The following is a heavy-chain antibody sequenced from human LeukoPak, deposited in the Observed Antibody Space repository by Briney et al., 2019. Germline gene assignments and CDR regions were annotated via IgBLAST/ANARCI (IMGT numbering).Heavy chain of an antibody. CDR1: GGSINNYY. V-gene: IGHV4-59*01. D-gene: IGHD1-1*01. J-gene: IGHJ4*02. CDR2: IYYSGST. Sequence: PSETLSLTCTVSGGSINNYYWSWIRQPPGKGLEWIGYIYYSGSTNYNPSLKSRVTISVDTSKNQFSLKLNSVTAADTAVYYCARADSSNWYDSRGYFDYWGQGTLVTVSS. CDR3: ARADSSNWYDSRGYFDY.